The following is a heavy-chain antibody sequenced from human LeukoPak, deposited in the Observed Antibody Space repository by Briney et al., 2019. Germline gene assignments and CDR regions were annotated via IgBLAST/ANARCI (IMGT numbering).Heavy chain of an antibody. Sequence: SETLSLTCSVSDGSIDSYYWNWIRRPPGKGLEWIGYIYYNGSTNYSPSLKSRVTMSVDTSKNLFSLKVSSVTAADTAVYYCARGRSNYYGMDVWGQGTTVTVSS. J-gene: IGHJ6*02. CDR1: DGSIDSYY. V-gene: IGHV4-59*01. CDR2: IYYNGST. CDR3: ARGRSNYYGMDV. D-gene: IGHD1-26*01.